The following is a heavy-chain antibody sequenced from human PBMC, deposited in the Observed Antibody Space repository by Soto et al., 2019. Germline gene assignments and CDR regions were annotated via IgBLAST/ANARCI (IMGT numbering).Heavy chain of an antibody. CDR3: ARCPIDHNWFDP. Sequence: SETLSLTCTVSGSDITTYYWSWLRQSPGKGLEWIGHIYDTGSTTYNPSLKSRVTISVDTSNKQFSLRLTSVTAADTAVYYCARCPIDHNWFDPWGQGTLVTVS. D-gene: IGHD3-9*01. CDR2: IYDTGST. CDR1: GSDITTYY. V-gene: IGHV4-59*01. J-gene: IGHJ5*02.